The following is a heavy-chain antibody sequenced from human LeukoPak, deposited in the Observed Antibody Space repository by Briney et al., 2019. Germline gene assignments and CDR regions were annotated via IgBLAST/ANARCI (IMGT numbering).Heavy chain of an antibody. CDR1: GFTFSSYS. CDR2: ISSSSSYI. CDR3: ARHSDRGDLPPI. V-gene: IGHV3-21*01. J-gene: IGHJ4*02. D-gene: IGHD3-10*01. Sequence: PGGSLRLSCAASGFTFSSYSMNWVRQAPGKGLEWVSSISSSSSYIYYADSVKGRFTISRDNAKNSLYLQMNSLRAEDTAVYYCARHSDRGDLPPIWGQGTLVTVSS.